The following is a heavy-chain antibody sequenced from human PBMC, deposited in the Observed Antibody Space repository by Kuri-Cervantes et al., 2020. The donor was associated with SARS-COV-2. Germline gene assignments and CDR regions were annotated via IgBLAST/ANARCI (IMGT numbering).Heavy chain of an antibody. D-gene: IGHD2-2*01. V-gene: IGHV6-1*01. CDR1: GDNVSNTNGA. Sequence: SQTLSLTCAISGDNVSNTNGAWNWIRQSPSRGLEWLGRTYYRFKWFNDYAPSVKGRLTVNPDTSKNQFDLQLESVTPEDTAVYYCARQPCTSPSCYLGDDAFDIWGQGTMVTVSS. J-gene: IGHJ3*02. CDR2: TYYRFKWFN. CDR3: ARQPCTSPSCYLGDDAFDI.